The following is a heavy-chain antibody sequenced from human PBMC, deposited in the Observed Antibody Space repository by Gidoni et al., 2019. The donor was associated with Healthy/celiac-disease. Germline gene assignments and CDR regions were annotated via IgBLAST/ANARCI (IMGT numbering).Heavy chain of an antibody. CDR2: ISSSSSYI. CDR1: GFTFSSYS. V-gene: IGHV3-21*01. D-gene: IGHD3-22*01. Sequence: EVQLVESGGGLVKPGGSLRLSCAASGFTFSSYSMNWVRKAPGKGLEWFSSISSSSSYIYYADSVKGRFTISRDNAKNSQYLQMNSLRAEDTAVYYCARDSSGYFDAFDIWGQGTMVTVSS. J-gene: IGHJ3*02. CDR3: ARDSSGYFDAFDI.